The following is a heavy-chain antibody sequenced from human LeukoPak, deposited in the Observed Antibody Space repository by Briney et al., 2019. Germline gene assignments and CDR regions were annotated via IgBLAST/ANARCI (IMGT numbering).Heavy chain of an antibody. J-gene: IGHJ4*02. CDR1: GFTFSSYA. V-gene: IGHV3-23*01. Sequence: HTGGSLRLSCAASGFTFSSYAMSWVRQAPGKGLEWVSAISGSGGSTYYADSVQGRFTISRDNSKNTLYLQMNSLRAEDTAVYYCAKGRGDVEMATILDYWGQGTLVTVSS. CDR2: ISGSGGST. D-gene: IGHD5-24*01. CDR3: AKGRGDVEMATILDY.